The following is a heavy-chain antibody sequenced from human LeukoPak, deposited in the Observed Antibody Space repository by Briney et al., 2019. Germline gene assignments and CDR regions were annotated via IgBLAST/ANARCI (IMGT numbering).Heavy chain of an antibody. D-gene: IGHD1-26*01. CDR2: IWYDGSNK. J-gene: IGHJ4*02. V-gene: IGHV3-33*01. CDR1: GFTFSSYG. CDR3: ARTVGATSPFDY. Sequence: GGSLRLSCAASGFTFSSYGMHWVRQAPGKGLEWVAVIWYDGSNKYYADSVKGRFTISRDNSKNTLYLQMNSLRAEDTAVYYCARTVGATSPFDYWGQGTLVTDSS.